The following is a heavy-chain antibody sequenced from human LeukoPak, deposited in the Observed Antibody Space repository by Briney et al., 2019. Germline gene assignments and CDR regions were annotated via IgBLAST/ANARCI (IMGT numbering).Heavy chain of an antibody. CDR1: GYTLTELS. D-gene: IGHD3-3*01. V-gene: IGHV1-24*01. CDR2: FDPEDGET. CDR3: ATDDYDLRRGPLDP. Sequence: ASVKVSCKVSGYTLTELSMHWVRQAPGKGLEWMGGFDPEDGETIYAQKFQGRVTMTEDTSTDTAYMELSSLRSEDTAVYYCATDDYDLRRGPLDPWGQGTLVTVSS. J-gene: IGHJ5*02.